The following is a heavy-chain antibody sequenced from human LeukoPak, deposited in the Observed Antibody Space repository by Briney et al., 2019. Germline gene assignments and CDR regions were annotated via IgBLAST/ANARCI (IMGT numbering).Heavy chain of an antibody. CDR2: INHSGST. J-gene: IGHJ4*02. V-gene: IGHV4-34*01. CDR3: ARTIYSYGYWYFDY. CDR1: GGSFSGYY. D-gene: IGHD5-18*01. Sequence: SETLSLTCAVYGGSFSGYYWSWIRQPPGKGLEWIGEINHSGSTNYNPSLKSRVAISVDTSKNQFSLKLSSVTAADTAVYYCARTIYSYGYWYFDYWGQGTLVTVSS.